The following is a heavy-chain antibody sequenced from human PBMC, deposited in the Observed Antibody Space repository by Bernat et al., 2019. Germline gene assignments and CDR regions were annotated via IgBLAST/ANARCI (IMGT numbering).Heavy chain of an antibody. CDR2: ISDTGNTI. D-gene: IGHD1-26*01. J-gene: IGHJ4*02. Sequence: VQLVQSGGDLVQPGGSLRLSCAASGFIFNSYSMNWVRQAPGKGLEWVSYISDTGNTIYYADSVKGRFTISRDNAKNSVFLQMNSLRAEDTAVYYCARDSISGSSSKYFDYWGQGMLVTVSS. V-gene: IGHV3-48*01. CDR1: GFIFNSYS. CDR3: ARDSISGSSSKYFDY.